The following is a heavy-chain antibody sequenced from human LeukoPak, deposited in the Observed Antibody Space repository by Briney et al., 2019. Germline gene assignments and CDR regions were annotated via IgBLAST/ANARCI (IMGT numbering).Heavy chain of an antibody. Sequence: GGSLRLSCAASGFTFSNARMNWVRQAPGKGLEWVSRIKTKTDDGATDYSAPVKARFTISRDDSKTTLYLQMNGLKTEDTAIYYCTTYVGATAYWGQGTLVTVSS. V-gene: IGHV3-15*01. CDR3: TTYVGATAY. CDR1: GFTFSNAR. D-gene: IGHD1-26*01. CDR2: IKTKTDDGAT. J-gene: IGHJ4*02.